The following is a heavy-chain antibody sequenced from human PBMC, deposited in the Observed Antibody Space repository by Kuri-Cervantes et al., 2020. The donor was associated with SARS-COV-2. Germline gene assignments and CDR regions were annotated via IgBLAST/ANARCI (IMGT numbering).Heavy chain of an antibody. J-gene: IGHJ3*02. CDR3: ARPNIKQWLVLFGTGSAFDI. D-gene: IGHD6-19*01. CDR1: GGSFSGYY. Sequence: SETLSLTCAVYGGSFSGYYWSWIRQPPGKGLEWIGEINHSGSTNYNPSLKSRVTISVDTSKNQFSLKLSSVTAPDTAVYYCARPNIKQWLVLFGTGSAFDIWGQGTMVTVSS. CDR2: INHSGST. V-gene: IGHV4-34*01.